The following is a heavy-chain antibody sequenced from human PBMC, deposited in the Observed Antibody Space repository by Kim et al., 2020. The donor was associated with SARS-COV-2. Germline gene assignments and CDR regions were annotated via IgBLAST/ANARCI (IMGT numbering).Heavy chain of an antibody. CDR1: GGSFSGYY. V-gene: IGHV4-34*01. J-gene: IGHJ3*02. Sequence: SETLSLTCAVYGGSFSGYYWSWIRQPPGKGLEWIGEINHSGSTNYNPSLKSRVTISVDTSKNQFSLKLSSVTAADTAVYYCARLGRPSYRRAFDIWGQGTMVTVSS. CDR2: INHSGST. D-gene: IGHD1-26*01. CDR3: ARLGRPSYRRAFDI.